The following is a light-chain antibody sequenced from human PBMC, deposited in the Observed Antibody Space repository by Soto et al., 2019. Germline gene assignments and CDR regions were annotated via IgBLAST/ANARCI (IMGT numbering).Light chain of an antibody. CDR2: AAS. CDR3: QQSYSTPLR. Sequence: DIPMTQSPSSLSASVGDRVTITCRASQSISSYLNWYQQKPGKAPKLLIYAASSLQSGVPSRFSGSGSGTDFTLTISSLQPEAFATYYCQQSYSTPLRFGGGTKVEIK. CDR1: QSISSY. V-gene: IGKV1-39*01. J-gene: IGKJ4*02.